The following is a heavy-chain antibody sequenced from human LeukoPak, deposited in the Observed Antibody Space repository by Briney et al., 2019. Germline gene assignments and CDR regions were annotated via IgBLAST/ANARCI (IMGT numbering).Heavy chain of an antibody. V-gene: IGHV4-59*01. CDR2: IFYTGST. CDR3: ARAGIMATTPFGY. CDR1: GGSISSNY. J-gene: IGHJ4*02. Sequence: PSETLSLTCTLSGGSISSNYWSWIRQPPGKRLEWIGYIFYTGSTNYNPSLKSRVTISVDTSKNQFSLRLSSVTAADTAVYYCARAGIMATTPFGYWGQGTLVSVSS. D-gene: IGHD5-24*01.